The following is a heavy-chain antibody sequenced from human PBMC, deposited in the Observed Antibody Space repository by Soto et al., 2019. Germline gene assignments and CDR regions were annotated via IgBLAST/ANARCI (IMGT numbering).Heavy chain of an antibody. V-gene: IGHV1-18*01. Sequence: QGQLVQSGAEVQNPGATLKVSCKASGYTFHMFGSTWVRQAPGQGLEWVGWLSTYDGNTAYGKNVQGRVSLITDTTTSTANMDPRSLTSDDTAVYFCAITRRLYLNDDHGDYGATMDDYWGQGTLLSGCS. CDR1: GYTFHMFG. D-gene: IGHD4-17*01. J-gene: IGHJ4*02. CDR3: AITRRLYLNDDHGDYGATMDDY. CDR2: LSTYDGNT.